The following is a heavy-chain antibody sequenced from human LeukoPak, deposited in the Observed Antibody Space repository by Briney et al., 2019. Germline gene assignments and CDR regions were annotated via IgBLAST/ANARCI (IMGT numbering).Heavy chain of an antibody. J-gene: IGHJ3*02. Sequence: SETLSLTCTVSGGSISSSSYYWGWIRQPPGKGLEWIGSIYYSGSTYYNPSLKIRVTISVDTSQNQFTLKLSSVTAADTAVYYCARRRGGSRFAFDIWGQGTMVTVSS. V-gene: IGHV4-39*01. D-gene: IGHD2-15*01. CDR2: IYYSGST. CDR1: GGSISSSSYY. CDR3: ARRRGGSRFAFDI.